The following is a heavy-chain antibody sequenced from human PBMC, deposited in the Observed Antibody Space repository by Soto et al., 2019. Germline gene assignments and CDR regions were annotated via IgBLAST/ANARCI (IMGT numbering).Heavy chain of an antibody. Sequence: ASVKVSCKASGYTFTSYGISWVRQAPGQGLEWMGWISAYNGNTNYAQKLQGRVTMTTDTSTSTAYMELRSQRSDETAVDSGARGRVVAPAAIPVLSWFDSWGQGTLVTVSS. D-gene: IGHD2-2*01. CDR3: ARGRVVAPAAIPVLSWFDS. V-gene: IGHV1-18*01. J-gene: IGHJ5*01. CDR2: ISAYNGNT. CDR1: GYTFTSYG.